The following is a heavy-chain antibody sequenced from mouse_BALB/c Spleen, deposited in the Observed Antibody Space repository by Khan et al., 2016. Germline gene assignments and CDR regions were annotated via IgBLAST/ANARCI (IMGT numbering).Heavy chain of an antibody. CDR1: GDSITSGY. V-gene: IGHV3-8*02. CDR3: DRYDGSTYVRGMDY. CDR2: ISHSGST. J-gene: IGHJ4*01. D-gene: IGHD1-1*01. Sequence: EVQLQESGPSLVKLSQTLSLTCSVTGDSITSGYWNWIRKFPGNKLEYMGYISHSGSTYYNPSLKSRISITRDTSKNQYYLQLNSVTTEDTATYYCDRYDGSTYVRGMDYWGQGTAVTVSS.